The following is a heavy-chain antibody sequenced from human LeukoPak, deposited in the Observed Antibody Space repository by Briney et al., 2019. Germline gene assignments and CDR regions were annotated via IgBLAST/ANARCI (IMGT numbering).Heavy chain of an antibody. J-gene: IGHJ4*02. Sequence: ASVKVSCKASGYTFTSYDINWVRQAAGQGLAWMGWMHPNSGKAGYAQKFQGRVTITRNTSISTAYMELSSLRSEDTAVYYCARGQFRLSDYDSSGFDYWGQGTLVTVSS. CDR2: MHPNSGKA. CDR3: ARGQFRLSDYDSSGFDY. D-gene: IGHD3-22*01. CDR1: GYTFTSYD. V-gene: IGHV1-8*03.